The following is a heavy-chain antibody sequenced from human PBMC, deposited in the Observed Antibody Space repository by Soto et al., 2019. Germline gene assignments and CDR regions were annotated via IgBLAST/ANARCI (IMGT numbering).Heavy chain of an antibody. V-gene: IGHV3-9*01. CDR2: ISWNSGSI. CDR1: GFTFDDYA. CDR3: AKDSSRGLGSYGSGSYYDY. J-gene: IGHJ4*02. D-gene: IGHD3-10*01. Sequence: GGSLRLSCAASGFTFDDYAMHWVRQAPGKGLEWVSGISWNSGSIGYADSVKGRFTISRDNAKNSLYLQMNSLRAEDTALYYCAKDSSRGLGSYGSGSYYDYWGQGTLVTAPQ.